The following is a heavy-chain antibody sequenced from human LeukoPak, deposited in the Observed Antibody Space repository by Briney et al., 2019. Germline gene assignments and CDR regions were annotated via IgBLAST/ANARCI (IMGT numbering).Heavy chain of an antibody. CDR1: GGSISSSSYY. Sequence: PSETLSLTCTVSGGSISSSSYYGGWIRQPPGKGLEWIGSIYYSGSTYYNPSLKSRVTISVDTSKNQYSLKLSSVTAADTAVYYCARPIRFGVVKEGWFDPWGQGTLVTVSP. J-gene: IGHJ5*02. V-gene: IGHV4-39*01. D-gene: IGHD3-3*01. CDR3: ARPIRFGVVKEGWFDP. CDR2: IYYSGST.